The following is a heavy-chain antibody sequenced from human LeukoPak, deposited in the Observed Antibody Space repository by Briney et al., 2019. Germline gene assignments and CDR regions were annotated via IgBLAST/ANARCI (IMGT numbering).Heavy chain of an antibody. Sequence: SETLSLTCTLSGGSISSSSYYWGWIRQPPGKGLEWIGSIYYSGSTYYNPSLKSRVTISVDTSKNQFSLKLSSVTAADTAVYYCARHQYYDSSGFLGYWGQGTLVTVSS. CDR2: IYYSGST. V-gene: IGHV4-39*01. D-gene: IGHD3-22*01. CDR1: GGSISSSSYY. J-gene: IGHJ4*02. CDR3: ARHQYYDSSGFLGY.